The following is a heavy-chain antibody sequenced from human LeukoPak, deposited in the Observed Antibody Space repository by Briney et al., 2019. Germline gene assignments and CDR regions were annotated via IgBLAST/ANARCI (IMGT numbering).Heavy chain of an antibody. Sequence: NPSETLSLTCTVSGGSISGYYWSWIRQPPGKALEWIAYIDYSGDTNSNPSLKSRVTISVDTSKNQFSLRLNSVTAADTAFYYCARHPPGLRYFDPWGQGTLVTVSS. D-gene: IGHD3-9*01. J-gene: IGHJ5*02. CDR1: GGSISGYY. CDR2: IDYSGDT. CDR3: ARHPPGLRYFDP. V-gene: IGHV4-59*08.